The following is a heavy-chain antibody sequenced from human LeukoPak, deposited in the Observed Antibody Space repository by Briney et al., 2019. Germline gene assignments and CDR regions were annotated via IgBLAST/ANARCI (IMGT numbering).Heavy chain of an antibody. D-gene: IGHD4-17*01. V-gene: IGHV3-23*01. CDR3: AKGDYGDCY. J-gene: IGHJ4*02. Sequence: PGGSLRLSCAASGFTFSSYAMAWVRQAPGKGLEWVSSITSSGNRYYAESVKGRFTISRDNSKNTVYMQMTSLRAEDTAVYYCAKGDYGDCYWGQGTLVTVSS. CDR1: GFTFSSYA. CDR2: ITSSGNR.